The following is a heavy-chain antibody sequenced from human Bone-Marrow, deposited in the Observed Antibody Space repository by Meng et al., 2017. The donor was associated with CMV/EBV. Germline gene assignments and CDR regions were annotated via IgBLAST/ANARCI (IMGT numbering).Heavy chain of an antibody. CDR1: GFTFSSYG. Sequence: GGSLRLPCAASGFTFSSYGMHWVRQAPGKGLEWVAFIRYDGSNKYYADSVKGRFTISRDNSKNTLYLQMNSLRAEDTAVYYCAKDFEVYDSSGYEYFQHWGQGTLVTVSS. D-gene: IGHD3-22*01. CDR3: AKDFEVYDSSGYEYFQH. J-gene: IGHJ1*01. V-gene: IGHV3-30*02. CDR2: IRYDGSNK.